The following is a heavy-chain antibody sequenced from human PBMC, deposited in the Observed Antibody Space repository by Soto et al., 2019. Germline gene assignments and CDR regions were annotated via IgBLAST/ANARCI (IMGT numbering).Heavy chain of an antibody. CDR3: AASIAAAGMDV. CDR2: IVVGSANT. Sequence: SVKVSCKASGFTFTSSAVQWVRQARGQRLEWIGWIVVGSANTNYAQKFQERVTITRDMSTSTAYMELSSLRSEDTAVYYCAASIAAAGMDVWGQGTTVTVSS. CDR1: GFTFTSSA. D-gene: IGHD6-13*01. J-gene: IGHJ6*02. V-gene: IGHV1-58*01.